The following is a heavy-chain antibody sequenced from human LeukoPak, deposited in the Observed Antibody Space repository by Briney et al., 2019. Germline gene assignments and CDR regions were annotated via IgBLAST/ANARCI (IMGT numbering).Heavy chain of an antibody. Sequence: GGSLRLSCAASGFTFSNYWMSWVRQAPGKGLEWVASIRPDGSEDYYMDSVKGRFTISRDNAENSLYLQMNSLRAEDTAVYYCARLMGGVTTYDSWGQGNLVTASS. CDR1: GFTFSNYW. J-gene: IGHJ4*02. D-gene: IGHD4-11*01. CDR3: ARLMGGVTTYDS. V-gene: IGHV3-7*01. CDR2: IRPDGSED.